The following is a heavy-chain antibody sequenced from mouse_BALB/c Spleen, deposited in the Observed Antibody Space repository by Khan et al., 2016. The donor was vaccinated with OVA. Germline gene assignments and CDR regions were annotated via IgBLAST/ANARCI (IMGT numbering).Heavy chain of an antibody. CDR1: GYSITSDYA. CDR2: ISYSGRT. Sequence: EVQLQESGPGLVKPSQSLSLPCTVTGYSITSDYAWNWIRQFPGNKLEWMGYISYSGRTSYNPSLKSRISITRDTSKNQFFLQLNSVTAEDTATYYCGRARLISTVVADSFDYWGQGTTLTVSS. V-gene: IGHV3-2*02. J-gene: IGHJ2*01. D-gene: IGHD1-1*01. CDR3: GRARLISTVVADSFDY.